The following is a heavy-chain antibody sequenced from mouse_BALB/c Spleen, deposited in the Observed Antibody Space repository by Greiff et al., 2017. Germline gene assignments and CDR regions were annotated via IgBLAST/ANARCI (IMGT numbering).Heavy chain of an antibody. V-gene: IGHV1-80*01. D-gene: IGHD1-1*01. CDR3: ARGGFYYGSFDY. CDR2: IYPGDGDT. J-gene: IGHJ2*01. CDR1: GYAFSSYW. Sequence: QVQLKESGAELVRPGSSVKISCKASGYAFSSYWMNWVKQRPGQGLEWIGQIYPGDGDTNYNGKFKGKATLTADKSSSTAYMQLSSLTSEDSAVYFCARGGFYYGSFDYWGQGTTLTVSS.